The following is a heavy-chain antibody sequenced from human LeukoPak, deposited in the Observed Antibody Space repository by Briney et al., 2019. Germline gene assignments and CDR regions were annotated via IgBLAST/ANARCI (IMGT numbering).Heavy chain of an antibody. V-gene: IGHV3-33*01. D-gene: IGHD3-16*01. CDR2: IWYDGSNK. CDR3: ARVSDDYVWGTVDY. CDR1: GFTFSSYG. J-gene: IGHJ4*02. Sequence: PGGSLRLSCAASGFTFSSYGMYWVRQAPGKGLEWVAVIWYDGSNKYYADSVKGRFTISRDNSKNTLYLQMNSLRVEDTAVYYCARVSDDYVWGTVDYWGQGTLVTVSS.